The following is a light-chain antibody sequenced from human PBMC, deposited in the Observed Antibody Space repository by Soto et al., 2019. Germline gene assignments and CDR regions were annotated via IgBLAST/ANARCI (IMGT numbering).Light chain of an antibody. J-gene: IGKJ4*01. CDR2: GAS. V-gene: IGKV3-20*01. CDR3: QQYGSSPLT. CDR1: QSVSSSY. Sequence: EIVLTQSPGTLSLAPGERATLSCRASQSVSSSYLSWYQQKPGQAPRLLLYGASSRATGIPDRFSGSGSGTDCPLSISRLEPEDFAVYYWQQYGSSPLTFGGGTKGEIK.